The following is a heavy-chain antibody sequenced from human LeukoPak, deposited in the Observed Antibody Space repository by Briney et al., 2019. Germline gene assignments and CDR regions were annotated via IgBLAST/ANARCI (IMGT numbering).Heavy chain of an antibody. CDR1: GGSFSGYY. V-gene: IGHV4-34*01. CDR2: INHSGST. Sequence: SETLSLTCAVYGGSFSGYYWSWIRQPPGKGLEGIGEINHSGSTNYNPSLKSRVTISVDTSKNQFSLKLRSVTAADKAVYYCARVGRIAAAGTGYYYYMDVWGKGTTVTVSS. J-gene: IGHJ6*03. D-gene: IGHD6-13*01. CDR3: ARVGRIAAAGTGYYYYMDV.